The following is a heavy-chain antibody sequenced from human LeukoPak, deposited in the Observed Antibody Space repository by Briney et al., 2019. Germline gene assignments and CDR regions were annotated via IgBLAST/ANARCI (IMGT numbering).Heavy chain of an antibody. CDR1: GFTFSTYT. V-gene: IGHV3-23*01. D-gene: IGHD1-7*01. CDR2: IGSSGGGI. J-gene: IGHJ4*02. Sequence: GGSLRLSCAASGFTFSTYTMYWVRHPPGKRLEWVSIIGSSGGGIHYADSVKGRFTISRDNSKNALYLQMNSLRAEDTAVYYCAKDMGVTGTRGYFDYWGQGTLVTVSS. CDR3: AKDMGVTGTRGYFDY.